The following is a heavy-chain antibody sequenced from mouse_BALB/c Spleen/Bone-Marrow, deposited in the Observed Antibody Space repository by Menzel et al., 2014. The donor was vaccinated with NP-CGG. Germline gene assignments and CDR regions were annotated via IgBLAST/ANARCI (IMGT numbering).Heavy chain of an antibody. CDR2: INPYNGDT. CDR1: GYSFTGYF. Sequence: VQLKESGPELVKPGASVKISCKASGYSFTGYFMNWVMQSHGKSLTWIGRINPYNGDTFYNQKFKAKATLTVDKSSNTAHMELRRLASEDTAVYYCARIYDYDRGAWFAYWGQGTLVTVSA. D-gene: IGHD2-4*01. V-gene: IGHV1-20*02. J-gene: IGHJ3*01. CDR3: ARIYDYDRGAWFAY.